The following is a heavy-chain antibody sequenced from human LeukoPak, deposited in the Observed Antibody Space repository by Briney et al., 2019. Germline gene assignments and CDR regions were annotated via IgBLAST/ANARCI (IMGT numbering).Heavy chain of an antibody. D-gene: IGHD3-3*01. CDR1: GLTFSSYA. Sequence: GGSLRLSCAASGLTFSSYAMHWVRQAPGKGLEWVAVISYDGSNKYYADSVKGRFTISRHNSKNTLYLQMNSLRAEDTAVYYCARSGFWSGYFDYWGQGTLVTVSS. V-gene: IGHV3-30*14. J-gene: IGHJ4*02. CDR2: ISYDGSNK. CDR3: ARSGFWSGYFDY.